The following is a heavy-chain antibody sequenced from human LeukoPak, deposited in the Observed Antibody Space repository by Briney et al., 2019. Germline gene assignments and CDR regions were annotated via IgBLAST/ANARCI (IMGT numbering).Heavy chain of an antibody. CDR1: GGSISSYY. D-gene: IGHD1-26*01. CDR2: IYYSGST. J-gene: IGHJ4*02. CDR3: AGETVGATGFDY. Sequence: SETLSLTCTVSGGSISSYYWSWIRQPPGKGLEWIGYIYYSGSTNYNPSLKSRVTISVDTSKNQFSLKLSSVTAADTAVYYCAGETVGATGFDYWGQGTLVTVSS. V-gene: IGHV4-59*01.